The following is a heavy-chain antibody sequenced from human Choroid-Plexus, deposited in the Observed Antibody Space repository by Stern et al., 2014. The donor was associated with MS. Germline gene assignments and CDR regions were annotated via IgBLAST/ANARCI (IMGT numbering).Heavy chain of an antibody. Sequence: VQLVESGGGVVQPGRPLRLSCVVSGFTFGSCAMHWVRQAPGKGLEWEAGVSYDGSNKYYADSVKGRFTISRDNSQNTLYMQMSSLRPEGTAVYYCAKDRQYLTYFFDHWGQGSLVTVSS. J-gene: IGHJ5*02. CDR3: AKDRQYLTYFFDH. CDR2: VSYDGSNK. CDR1: GFTFGSCA. V-gene: IGHV3-30*18. D-gene: IGHD2/OR15-2a*01.